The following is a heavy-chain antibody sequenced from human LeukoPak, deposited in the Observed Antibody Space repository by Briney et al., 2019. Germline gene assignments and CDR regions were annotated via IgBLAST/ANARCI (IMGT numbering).Heavy chain of an antibody. CDR1: GGSISSSSYY. D-gene: IGHD5-24*01. CDR2: IFFSGSA. J-gene: IGHJ2*01. CDR3: ARKGDGYNSGYFDL. V-gene: IGHV4-39*01. Sequence: SETLSLTCSVSGGSISSSSYYWGWLRQPPGKGLEWIGSIFFSGSAYYNPSLKSRVTISVDTSKNQSSLILSSMTAADTAVYYCARKGDGYNSGYFDLWGRGTLVTVSS.